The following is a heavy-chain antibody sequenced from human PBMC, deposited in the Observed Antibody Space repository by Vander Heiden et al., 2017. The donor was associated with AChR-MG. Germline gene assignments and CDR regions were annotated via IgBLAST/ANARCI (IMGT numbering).Heavy chain of an antibody. CDR2: VNPSGGST. D-gene: IGHD1-26*01. J-gene: IGHJ4*02. CDR1: GYTFTSYY. V-gene: IGHV1-46*01. Sequence: QVQLVQSGAEVKKPGASAKVSCKASGYTFTSYYMHWVRQATGQGLEWMGIVNPSGGSTSYAQKFQGRVTMTRDTSTSTVYMELSSLRSEDTAVYYCARDGSGYSGSRMPFDYWGQGTLVTVSS. CDR3: ARDGSGYSGSRMPFDY.